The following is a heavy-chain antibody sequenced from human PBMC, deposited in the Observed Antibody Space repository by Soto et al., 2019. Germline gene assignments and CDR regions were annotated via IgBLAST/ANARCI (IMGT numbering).Heavy chain of an antibody. J-gene: IGHJ4*01. Sequence: GGSLRLFCAASGFTFSTFDMSWVRQAPGKGLEWVSVILGRDDSTYYADSVKGRFTISRDPFKNMLYLQMNSLRAEDKAIYFCTKGAWLDYWGHGTLVTVSS. V-gene: IGHV3-23*01. CDR2: ILGRDDST. D-gene: IGHD2-21*01. CDR3: TKGAWLDY. CDR1: GFTFSTFD.